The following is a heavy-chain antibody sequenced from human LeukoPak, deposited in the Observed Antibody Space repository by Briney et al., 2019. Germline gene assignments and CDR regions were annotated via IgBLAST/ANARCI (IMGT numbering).Heavy chain of an antibody. Sequence: SGPTLVKPTQTLTLTCTFSGFSLSTSGVGVGWIRQPPGKALEWLALIFWNDDKRYSPSLRSRLTITKDTSKNQVVPTMTDMDPVDTATYYCAHTDFGVVIYYFDYWGQGTLVTVSS. D-gene: IGHD3-3*01. CDR1: GFSLSTSGVG. V-gene: IGHV2-5*01. CDR2: IFWNDDK. CDR3: AHTDFGVVIYYFDY. J-gene: IGHJ4*02.